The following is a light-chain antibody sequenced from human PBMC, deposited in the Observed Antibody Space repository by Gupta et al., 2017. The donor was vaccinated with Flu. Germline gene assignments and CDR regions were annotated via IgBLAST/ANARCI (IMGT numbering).Light chain of an antibody. CDR2: EAS. J-gene: IGKJ1*01. V-gene: IGKV1-5*03. CDR1: QTISSW. CDR3: QQYSTYSRT. Sequence: PSTLAASVGDRVTITCRASQTISSWLAWYQQKPGKAPNLLIYEASTLESGVPSTFSGSGSGTEFTLTISSLQPDDFATYYCQQYSTYSRTFGQGTRVEIK.